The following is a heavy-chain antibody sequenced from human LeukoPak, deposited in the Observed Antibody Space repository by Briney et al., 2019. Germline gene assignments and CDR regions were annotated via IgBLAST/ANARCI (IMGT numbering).Heavy chain of an antibody. J-gene: IGHJ6*02. Sequence: GGSLRLSCAASGFTFSNYGMHWVRQAPGKGLEWVAVISYDESDKYYADSVKGRFTISRDNSKNTLYLQMNSLRAEDTAVYYCAKPVPAAAPYYYYGMDVWGQGTTVTVSS. V-gene: IGHV3-30*18. CDR3: AKPVPAAAPYYYYGMDV. D-gene: IGHD2-2*01. CDR1: GFTFSNYG. CDR2: ISYDESDK.